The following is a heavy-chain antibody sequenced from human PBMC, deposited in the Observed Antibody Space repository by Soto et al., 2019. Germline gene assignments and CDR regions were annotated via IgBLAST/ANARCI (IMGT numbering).Heavy chain of an antibody. D-gene: IGHD2-2*01. J-gene: IGHJ6*02. CDR2: IYYSGST. V-gene: IGHV4-31*03. Sequence: PSETLSLTCTVSGGSISSGGYYWSWIRQHPGKGLEWIGYIYYSGSTYYNPSLKSRVTISVDTSKNQFSLKLSSVTAADTAVYYCARVPKGVPAAMWGGYYYYGMDVWGQGTTVTVSS. CDR3: ARVPKGVPAAMWGGYYYYGMDV. CDR1: GGSISSGGYY.